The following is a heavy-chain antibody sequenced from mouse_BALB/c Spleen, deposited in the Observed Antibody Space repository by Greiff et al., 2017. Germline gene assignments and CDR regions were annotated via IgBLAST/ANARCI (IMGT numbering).Heavy chain of an antibody. CDR3: ARGGGVDAMDY. J-gene: IGHJ4*01. CDR2: IDPANGNT. V-gene: IGHV14-3*02. Sequence: EVKLMESGAELVKPGASVKLSCTASGFNIKDSYMHWVKQRPEQGLEWIGRIDPANGNTKYDPKFQGKATITADTSSNTAYLQLSSLTSEDTAVYYCARGGGVDAMDYGGQGTSVTVSS. CDR1: GFNIKDSY.